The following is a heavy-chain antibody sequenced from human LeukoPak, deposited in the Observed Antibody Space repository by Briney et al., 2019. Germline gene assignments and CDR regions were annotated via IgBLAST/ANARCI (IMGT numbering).Heavy chain of an antibody. CDR2: INPNSGGT. CDR3: VGTILEWLLPPDY. J-gene: IGHJ4*02. Sequence: ASVKVSCKASGYTFTGYYMHWVRQAPGQGLEWMGWINPNSGGTNYAQKFQGRVTMTRDTSISTAYMELSRLRSDDTAVYYCVGTILEWLLPPDYWGQGTLVTVSS. V-gene: IGHV1-2*02. D-gene: IGHD3-3*01. CDR1: GYTFTGYY.